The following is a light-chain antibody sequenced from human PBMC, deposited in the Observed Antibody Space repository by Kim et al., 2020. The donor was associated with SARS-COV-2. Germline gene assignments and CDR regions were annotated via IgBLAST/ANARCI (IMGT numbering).Light chain of an antibody. Sequence: GQRCTISCSGSSSNIGGNYVYWYQQLPGTAPKLLLYDDSHRPSGVPDRFSGSKSGTSASLAISGLQSEDEADYYCATWDDSLIGMLFGGGTKVTVL. J-gene: IGLJ2*01. V-gene: IGLV1-47*02. CDR1: SSNIGGNY. CDR2: DDS. CDR3: ATWDDSLIGML.